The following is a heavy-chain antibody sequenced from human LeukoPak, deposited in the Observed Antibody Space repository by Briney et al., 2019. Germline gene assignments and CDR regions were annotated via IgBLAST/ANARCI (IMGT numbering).Heavy chain of an antibody. Sequence: GRSLRLSCAASGLMFSSYGMHWVRQAPGKGLEWVAVIWSDGSNKYYADSVRGRFTISRDNAKNTLYLQMSRLRAEDTAVYYCARVVAATHFDHWGQGTLVTVSS. V-gene: IGHV3-33*01. CDR3: ARVVAATHFDH. D-gene: IGHD6-19*01. CDR2: IWSDGSNK. J-gene: IGHJ4*02. CDR1: GLMFSSYG.